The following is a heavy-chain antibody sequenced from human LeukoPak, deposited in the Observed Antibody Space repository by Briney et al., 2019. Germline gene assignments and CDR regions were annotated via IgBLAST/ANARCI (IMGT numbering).Heavy chain of an antibody. J-gene: IGHJ4*02. D-gene: IGHD4-17*01. CDR3: AREGRQDYAYFDH. CDR1: GRSISSYY. Sequence: SETLSLICTVSGRSISSYYWSWIRQPPGKGLVGIGNINYSGSPNYNPSLTSRVTMSVDTSKNQFSLKLSSVTAADTAMYYCAREGRQDYAYFDHWGQGSLVTVSS. CDR2: INYSGSP. V-gene: IGHV4-59*01.